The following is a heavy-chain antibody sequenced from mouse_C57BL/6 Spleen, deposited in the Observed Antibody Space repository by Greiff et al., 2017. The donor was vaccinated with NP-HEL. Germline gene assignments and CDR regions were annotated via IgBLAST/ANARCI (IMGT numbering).Heavy chain of an antibody. V-gene: IGHV10-1*01. J-gene: IGHJ2*01. D-gene: IGHD3-3*01. CDR2: IRSKSNNYAT. CDR3: VRHRAQPYFDY. CDR1: GFSFNTYA. Sequence: EVQRVESGGGLVQPKGSLKLSCAASGFSFNTYAMNWVRQAPGKGLEWVARIRSKSNNYATYYADSVKDRFTISRDDSESMLYLQMNNLKTEDTAMYYCVRHRAQPYFDYWGQGTTLTVSS.